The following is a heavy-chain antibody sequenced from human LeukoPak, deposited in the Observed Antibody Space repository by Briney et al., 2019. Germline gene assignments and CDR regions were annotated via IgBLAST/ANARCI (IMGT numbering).Heavy chain of an antibody. CDR3: ARVAETMVRGVITYYFDY. D-gene: IGHD3-10*01. CDR2: ISSSSSTI. CDR1: GFTFSSYS. J-gene: IGHJ4*02. Sequence: AGSLCLFCAASGFTFSSYSLNWVRQAPGKGLEWVSYISSSSSTIYYADSVKGRFTLSRDNAKHSLFLQMNSLRAEDTAVYYCARVAETMVRGVITYYFDYWGQGTLVTVSS. V-gene: IGHV3-48*01.